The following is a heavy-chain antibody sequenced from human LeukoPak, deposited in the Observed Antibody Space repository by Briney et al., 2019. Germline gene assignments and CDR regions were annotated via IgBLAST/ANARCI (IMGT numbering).Heavy chain of an antibody. CDR3: ARHRFPYGDSFN. Sequence: SVKVSCKASGGTFSSYAISWVRQAPGQGLEWMGGIIPIFGTANYAQKFQGRVTITTDESTSTAYMELSSLRSEDTAVYYCARHRFPYGDSFNWGQGTLVTVSS. D-gene: IGHD4-17*01. CDR1: GGTFSSYA. V-gene: IGHV1-69*05. J-gene: IGHJ4*02. CDR2: IIPIFGTA.